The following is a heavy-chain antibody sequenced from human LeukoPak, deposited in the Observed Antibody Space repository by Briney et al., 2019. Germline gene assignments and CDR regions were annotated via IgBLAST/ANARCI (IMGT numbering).Heavy chain of an antibody. CDR3: AHFLYDSSGYRDY. CDR1: GYTLTELS. D-gene: IGHD3-22*01. J-gene: IGHJ4*02. V-gene: IGHV1-24*01. CDR2: FDPEDGET. Sequence: GASVKVSCKVSGYTLTELSMHWVRQAPGKGLEWMGGFDPEDGETIYAQKFQGRVTMTEDTSTDTAYMELSSLRSEETVVYYCAHFLYDSSGYRDYWGQGTLVTVSS.